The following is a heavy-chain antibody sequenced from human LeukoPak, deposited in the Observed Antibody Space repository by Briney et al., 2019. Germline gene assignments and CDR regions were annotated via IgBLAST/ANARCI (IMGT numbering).Heavy chain of an antibody. CDR2: IYYSETT. Sequence: SETLSLTCTVSGGSISSSSYYWGWILQPPGKGLEWIGSIYYSETTDYGPSFKSRITMSLDTSKNQFSLKLSSVTAADTGVYYCARGYCSDERCPVFPSWGQGTLVTVSS. V-gene: IGHV4-39*07. CDR1: GGSISSSSYY. D-gene: IGHD2-15*01. CDR3: ARGYCSDERCPVFPS. J-gene: IGHJ5*02.